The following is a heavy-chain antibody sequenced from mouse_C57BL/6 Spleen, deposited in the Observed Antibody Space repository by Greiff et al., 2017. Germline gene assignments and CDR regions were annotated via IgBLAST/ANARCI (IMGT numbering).Heavy chain of an antibody. CDR2: INDGGSYT. CDR3: ARDDDYAMDD. Sequence: EVKLMESGGGLVKPGGSLKLSCAASGFTFSSYAMSWVRQTPEKRLEWVATINDGGSYTYYPDNVKGRFTISRDNAKSNLYMQMSHLKSEDTAVYYCARDDDYAMDDWGQGTSVTVSS. V-gene: IGHV5-4*01. J-gene: IGHJ4*01. CDR1: GFTFSSYA.